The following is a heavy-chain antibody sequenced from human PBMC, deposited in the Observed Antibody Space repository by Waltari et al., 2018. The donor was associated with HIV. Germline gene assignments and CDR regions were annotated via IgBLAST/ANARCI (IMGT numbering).Heavy chain of an antibody. V-gene: IGHV4-39*01. D-gene: IGHD4-17*01. Sequence: QLQLQESGPGLVKPSETLSLTCTVSGGSISSSSYYWGWIRQPPGKGLEWIGSIYYSGSTYYNPSLKSRVTISVDTSKNQFSLKLSSVTAADTAVYYCATYSYGDYGPFDYWGQGTLVTVSS. CDR3: ATYSYGDYGPFDY. CDR1: GGSISSSSYY. J-gene: IGHJ4*02. CDR2: IYYSGST.